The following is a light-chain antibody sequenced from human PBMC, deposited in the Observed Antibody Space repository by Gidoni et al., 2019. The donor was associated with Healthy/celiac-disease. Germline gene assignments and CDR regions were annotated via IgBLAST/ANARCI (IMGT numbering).Light chain of an antibody. Sequence: DIQMTQSPPTLSASVGDRVTITCRASQSISSWLAWYQQKPGKAPKLLIYKASSLESGVPSRFSGSGSGTEFTLTSSSLQPDDFATYYCQQYNSYSPSTFGQGTKVEI. CDR3: QQYNSYSPST. CDR2: KAS. CDR1: QSISSW. V-gene: IGKV1-5*03. J-gene: IGKJ1*01.